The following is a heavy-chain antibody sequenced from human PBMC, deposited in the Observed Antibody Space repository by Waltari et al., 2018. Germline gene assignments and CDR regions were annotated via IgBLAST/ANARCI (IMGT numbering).Heavy chain of an antibody. CDR2: IYYSGST. J-gene: IGHJ3*02. D-gene: IGHD6-19*01. Sequence: QVQLQESGPGLVKPSETLSLTCSVSGDSISSYHWSWIRQPPGKGLEWIGYIYYSGSTNYNPSVKSRVTISVDTSKNQFSLKLTSVTTADTAMYFCAAGYSSSSVTFDIWCHGTMVTVSS. V-gene: IGHV4-59*01. CDR3: AAGYSSSSVTFDI. CDR1: GDSISSYH.